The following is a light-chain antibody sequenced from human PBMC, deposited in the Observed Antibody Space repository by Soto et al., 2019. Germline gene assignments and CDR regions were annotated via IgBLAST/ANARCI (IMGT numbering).Light chain of an antibody. J-gene: IGLJ2*01. V-gene: IGLV2-11*01. CDR2: DVS. Sequence: QSALTQPRSVSGSPGQSVTISCTGTSSDVGGYNYVSWYQQHPGQAPKLMIYDVSKRPSGVPDRFSGSKSGNTASLTISGLQAEDEADDSCCSDAGSYSEVFGGGTKVTVL. CDR3: CSDAGSYSEV. CDR1: SSDVGGYNY.